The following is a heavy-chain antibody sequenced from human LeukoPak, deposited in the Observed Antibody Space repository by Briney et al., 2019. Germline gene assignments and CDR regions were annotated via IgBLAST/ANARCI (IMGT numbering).Heavy chain of an antibody. J-gene: IGHJ4*02. Sequence: SETLSLTCTVSGGSISSYYRSWIRQPPGKGLEWIGYIYYSGSTNYNPSLKSRVTISVDTSKNQFSLKLSSVTAADTAVYYCARETRGRYYDSSGLSGGRWGQGTLVTVSS. D-gene: IGHD3-22*01. V-gene: IGHV4-59*12. CDR1: GGSISSYY. CDR2: IYYSGST. CDR3: ARETRGRYYDSSGLSGGR.